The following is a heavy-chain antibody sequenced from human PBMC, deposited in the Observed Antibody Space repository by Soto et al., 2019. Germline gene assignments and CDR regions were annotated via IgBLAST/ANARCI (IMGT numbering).Heavy chain of an antibody. CDR3: ARAKTYYDILTGFYYYYYMDV. CDR1: GVPISNYY. CDR2: IYYSGST. V-gene: IGHV4-59*01. J-gene: IGHJ6*03. D-gene: IGHD3-9*01. Sequence: SETLSLTCTVSGVPISNYYWSWIRQPPGKGLEWIGYIYYSGSTNYNPSLKSRVTISVDTSKNQFSLKLSSVTAADTAVYYCARAKTYYDILTGFYYYYYMDVWGKGTTVTAP.